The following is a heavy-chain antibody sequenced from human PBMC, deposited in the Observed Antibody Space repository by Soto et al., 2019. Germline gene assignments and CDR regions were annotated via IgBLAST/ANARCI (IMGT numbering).Heavy chain of an antibody. D-gene: IGHD6-13*01. Sequence: QVQLQESGPGLVKPSGTLSLTCAVSSGSISSSNWWSWVRQPPGKGLEWIGEIYHSGSTNYNPSLKSRVTISVDKSKNQFSLKLSPVTAADTAVYYCARGAVIAAAERGDAFDIWGQGTMVTVSS. V-gene: IGHV4-4*02. CDR1: SGSISSSNW. CDR2: IYHSGST. J-gene: IGHJ3*02. CDR3: ARGAVIAAAERGDAFDI.